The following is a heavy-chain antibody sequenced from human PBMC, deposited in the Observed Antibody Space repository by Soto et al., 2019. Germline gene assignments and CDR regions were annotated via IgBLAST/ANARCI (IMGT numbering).Heavy chain of an antibody. CDR1: GGSVSSGSYY. CDR3: ARQWGYNFDY. V-gene: IGHV4-61*01. Sequence: PSETLSLTCTVSGGSVSSGSYYWSWIRQPPGKGLEWIGYIYYSGSTNYNPSLKSRVTISVDTSKNQFSLKLSSVTAADTAVYYCARQWGYNFDYWGQGSLVTVSS. CDR2: IYYSGST. J-gene: IGHJ4*02. D-gene: IGHD1-26*01.